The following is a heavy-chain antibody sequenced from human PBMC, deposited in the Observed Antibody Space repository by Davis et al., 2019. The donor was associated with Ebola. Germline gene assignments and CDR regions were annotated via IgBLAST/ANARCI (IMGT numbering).Heavy chain of an antibody. CDR3: ARGINCSSTSCYPGYYYYYGMDV. CDR1: GGTFSSYA. CDR2: IIPILGIA. D-gene: IGHD2-2*01. V-gene: IGHV1-69*04. J-gene: IGHJ6*02. Sequence: SVKVSCKASGGTFSSYAISWVRQAPGQGLEWMGRIIPILGIANYAQKFQGRVTITADKSTSTAYMELSSLRSEDTAVYYCARGINCSSTSCYPGYYYYYGMDVWGQGTTVTVSS.